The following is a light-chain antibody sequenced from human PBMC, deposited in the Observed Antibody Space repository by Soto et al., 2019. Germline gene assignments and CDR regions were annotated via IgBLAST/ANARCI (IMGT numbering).Light chain of an antibody. V-gene: IGKV1-27*01. Sequence: DIQMTQSPSSLSASVGDRVTITCRASQGISNYLAWYQQKPGKVPKLLIYAASTLQSGVPSRFSGSGSGTDFTLTISSLQPEYLATSYCQPNNSEPYTFGHWTKLEIK. CDR2: AAS. CDR3: QPNNSEPYT. J-gene: IGKJ2*01. CDR1: QGISNY.